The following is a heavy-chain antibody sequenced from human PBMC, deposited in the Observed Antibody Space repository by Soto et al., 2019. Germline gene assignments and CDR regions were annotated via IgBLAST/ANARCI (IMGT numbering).Heavy chain of an antibody. D-gene: IGHD3-22*01. V-gene: IGHV3-23*01. Sequence: PGGSLRLSCAASGFSFSGYAMSWVRRAPGKGLEWVSVISNGGGSTSYADSVKGRFTISRDNSKNTLYLQMNSLRAEDTAVYYCAKNPGYYYDSTGYHFDYWGQGTLVTVSS. CDR1: GFSFSGYA. J-gene: IGHJ4*02. CDR2: ISNGGGST. CDR3: AKNPGYYYDSTGYHFDY.